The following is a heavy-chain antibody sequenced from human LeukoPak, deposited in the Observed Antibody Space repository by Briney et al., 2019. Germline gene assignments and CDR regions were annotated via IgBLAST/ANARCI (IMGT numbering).Heavy chain of an antibody. CDR1: GFTFTMFG. CDR2: IDARSGIV. D-gene: IGHD2-2*01. J-gene: IGHJ4*02. Sequence: GGSLRLSCAASGFTFTMFGMNWVRQAPGKGLEWVSYIDARSGIVYYADSVQGRFTISRDDAKDSVFLQMNSLRAEDTAVFYCARLPAYCSSTSCYVDYWGQGTLVTVSS. V-gene: IGHV3-48*01. CDR3: ARLPAYCSSTSCYVDY.